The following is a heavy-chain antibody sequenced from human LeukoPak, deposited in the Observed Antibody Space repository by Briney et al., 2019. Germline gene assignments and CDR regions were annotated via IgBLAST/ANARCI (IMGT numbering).Heavy chain of an antibody. Sequence: GGSLRLSCAASGFTFGAYGLHWVCRAPGKGLEWVALIRYDGQNKYYADSVKGRFTVSRDNSKNTLFLQMNSLTPDDTAVYYCAKEEEQWLELGHFPHWGQGTLVIVSS. J-gene: IGHJ1*01. D-gene: IGHD6-19*01. CDR1: GFTFGAYG. V-gene: IGHV3-30*02. CDR2: IRYDGQNK. CDR3: AKEEEQWLELGHFPH.